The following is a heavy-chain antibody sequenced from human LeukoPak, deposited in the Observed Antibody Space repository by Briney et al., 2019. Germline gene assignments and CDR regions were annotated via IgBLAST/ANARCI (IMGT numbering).Heavy chain of an antibody. J-gene: IGHJ6*03. CDR1: GGSISSYY. CDR3: ARGYGGGTYYYYMDV. V-gene: IGHV4-59*01. D-gene: IGHD4-23*01. CDR2: IYYSWST. Sequence: SETLSLTCTVSGGSISSYYWSWIRQPAGKGLEWIGYIYYSWSTNYNPSLKSRVTISVDTSKNQISLNLSSVTAADTAVYYCARGYGGGTYYYYMDVWGKGTTVTISS.